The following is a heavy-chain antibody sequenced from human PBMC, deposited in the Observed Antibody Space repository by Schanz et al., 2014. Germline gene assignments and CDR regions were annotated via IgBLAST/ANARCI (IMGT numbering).Heavy chain of an antibody. V-gene: IGHV3-23*01. J-gene: IGHJ3*01. CDR2: ITSNGGGT. CDR1: GFTFSSNA. Sequence: EVQLLESGGGLVQPGGSLRLSCAASGFTFSSNAMCWVRQAPGKGLEWVSTITSNGGGTYYADSVKGRFTISRDNSKNTLYLQMNSLRAEDTAVYYCTRDRGALISHNDALDLWGQGTMVSVSS. D-gene: IGHD3-16*01. CDR3: TRDRGALISHNDALDL.